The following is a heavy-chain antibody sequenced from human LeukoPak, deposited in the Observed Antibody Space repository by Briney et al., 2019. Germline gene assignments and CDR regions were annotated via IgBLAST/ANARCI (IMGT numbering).Heavy chain of an antibody. CDR2: INHSGST. Sequence: SETLSLTYAVYGGSFSGYYWSWIRQPPGKGLEWIGEINHSGSTNYNPSLKSRVTISVDTSKNQFSLKLSSVTAADTAVYYCARDKGSSGLDYWGQGTLVTVSS. V-gene: IGHV4-34*01. CDR1: GGSFSGYY. J-gene: IGHJ4*02. CDR3: ARDKGSSGLDY. D-gene: IGHD6-25*01.